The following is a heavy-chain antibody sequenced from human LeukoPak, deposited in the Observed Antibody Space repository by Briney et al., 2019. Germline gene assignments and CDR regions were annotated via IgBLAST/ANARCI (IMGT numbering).Heavy chain of an antibody. V-gene: IGHV5-51*01. Sequence: GESLYISCKGSGYNFTSYWIALVRQMPGRGLEWMGSIYPGDSDTRYSPSFQGQVIISADKSISTAYLQWSSLKASDTATYYCATYSDTFYFDCWGQGTLVTVSS. J-gene: IGHJ4*02. CDR3: ATYSDTFYFDC. CDR1: GYNFTSYW. CDR2: IYPGDSDT. D-gene: IGHD3-16*01.